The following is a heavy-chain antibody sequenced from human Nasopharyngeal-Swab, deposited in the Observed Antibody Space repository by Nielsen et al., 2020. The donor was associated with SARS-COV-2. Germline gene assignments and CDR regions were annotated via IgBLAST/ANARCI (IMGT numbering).Heavy chain of an antibody. V-gene: IGHV3-23*01. J-gene: IGHJ6*03. CDR1: GFTFSSYA. CDR3: AKDGQSQVYYYYIDV. D-gene: IGHD6-19*01. CDR2: ISGSGGST. Sequence: GESLKISCAASGFTFSSYAMSWVRQAPGKGLEWVSAISGSGGSTYYADSVKGRFTISRDNSKNTLYLQMNSLRAEDTVVYYCAKDGQSQVYYYYIDVWGKGTTVTVSS.